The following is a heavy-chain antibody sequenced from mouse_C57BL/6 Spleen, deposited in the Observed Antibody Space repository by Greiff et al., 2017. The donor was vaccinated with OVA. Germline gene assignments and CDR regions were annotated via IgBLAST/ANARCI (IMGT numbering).Heavy chain of an antibody. CDR2: SRNKANDYTT. D-gene: IGHD2-12*01. J-gene: IGHJ3*01. Sequence: EVQLQQSGGGLVQSGRSLRLSCATSGFTFSDFYMEWVRQAPGKGLEWIAASRNKANDYTTEYSASVKGRFIVSRDTSQSILYLQMNALRAEDTAIYYCARDDLRRGFAYWGQGTLVTVSA. CDR3: ARDDLRRGFAY. CDR1: GFTFSDFY. V-gene: IGHV7-1*01.